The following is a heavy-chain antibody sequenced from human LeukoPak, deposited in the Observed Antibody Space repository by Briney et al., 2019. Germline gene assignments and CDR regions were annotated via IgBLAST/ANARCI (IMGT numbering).Heavy chain of an antibody. D-gene: IGHD3-3*01. CDR2: ISAYNGNT. Sequence: AASVKVSCTASGYTFTSYGISWVRQAPGQGLEWMGWISAYNGNTNYAQKLQGRVTMTTDTSTSTAYMELRSLRSDDTAVYYCARDLGRRFLESTTLDYWGQGTLVTVSS. J-gene: IGHJ4*02. CDR1: GYTFTSYG. V-gene: IGHV1-18*01. CDR3: ARDLGRRFLESTTLDY.